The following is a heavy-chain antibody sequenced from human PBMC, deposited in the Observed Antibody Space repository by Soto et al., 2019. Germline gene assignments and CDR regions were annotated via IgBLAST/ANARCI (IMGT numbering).Heavy chain of an antibody. V-gene: IGHV3-66*01. J-gene: IGHJ4*02. Sequence: PGGSLRLSCAASGFTVSSNYMSWVRQAPGKGLKWVSVIYSGGSTYYADSVKGRFTISRDNSKNTLYLQMNSLRAEDTAVYYCASPDTGQNPFDYWGQGTLVTVSS. CDR3: ASPDTGQNPFDY. CDR1: GFTVSSNY. CDR2: IYSGGST. D-gene: IGHD3-9*01.